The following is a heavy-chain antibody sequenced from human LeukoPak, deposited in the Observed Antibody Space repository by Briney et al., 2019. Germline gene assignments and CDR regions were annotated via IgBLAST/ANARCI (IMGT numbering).Heavy chain of an antibody. CDR3: ASSLGSGYYVSFDY. V-gene: IGHV3-21*01. CDR2: ISSSSSYI. J-gene: IGHJ4*02. CDR1: GFTFSSYW. Sequence: GGSLRLSCAASGFTFSSYWMNWVRQAPGKGLEWGSSISSSSSYIYYADSVKGRFTISRDNAKNSLYMQMNSLRAEDTAVYYCASSLGSGYYVSFDYWGQGTLVTVSS. D-gene: IGHD3-3*01.